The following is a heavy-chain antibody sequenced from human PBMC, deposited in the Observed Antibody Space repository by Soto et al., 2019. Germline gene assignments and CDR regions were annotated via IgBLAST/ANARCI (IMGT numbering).Heavy chain of an antibody. CDR2: IYYSGST. V-gene: IGHV4-59*01. CDR3: ARGGVGRITIFGVVIQGPYYFDY. Sequence: QVQLQESGPGLVKPSETLSLTCTVSGGSISSYYWSWIRQPPGKGLEWIGYIYYSGSTNYNPSLKSRVTISVDTSKNQFSLKLSSVTAADTAVYYCARGGVGRITIFGVVIQGPYYFDYWGQGTLVTVSS. D-gene: IGHD3-3*01. J-gene: IGHJ4*02. CDR1: GGSISSYY.